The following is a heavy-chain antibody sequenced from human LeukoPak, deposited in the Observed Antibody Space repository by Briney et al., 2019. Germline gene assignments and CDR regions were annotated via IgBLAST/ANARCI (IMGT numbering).Heavy chain of an antibody. CDR3: ARADTVVVVAAPFDY. CDR2: ISAYNGNT. Sequence: GASVKVSCKASGYTFTSYGISWVRQAPGQGLEWMGWISAYNGNTNYAQKLQGRVTMTTDTSTSTAYMELRSLRSDDTAVYYCARADTVVVVAAPFDYWGQGTLVIVSS. D-gene: IGHD2-15*01. V-gene: IGHV1-18*01. CDR1: GYTFTSYG. J-gene: IGHJ4*02.